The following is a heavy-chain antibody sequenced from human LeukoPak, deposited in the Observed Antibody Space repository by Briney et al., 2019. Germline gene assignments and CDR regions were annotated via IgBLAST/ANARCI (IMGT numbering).Heavy chain of an antibody. CDR3: ARDFFDY. CDR2: ISYDGSNK. V-gene: IGHV3-30*04. CDR1: GFTFSSYA. Sequence: GGSLRLSCAASGFTFSSYAMHWVRQAPGKGLEWVAVISYDGSNKYYADSVKGRFTVSRDNSKNTLYLQMNSLRAEDTAVYYCARDFFDYWGQGTLVTVSS. J-gene: IGHJ4*02.